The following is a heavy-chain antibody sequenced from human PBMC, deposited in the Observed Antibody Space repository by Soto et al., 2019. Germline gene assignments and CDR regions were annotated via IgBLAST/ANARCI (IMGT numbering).Heavy chain of an antibody. CDR1: GYTFTSHH. CDR2: INPRSGGT. CDR3: SSLDYGQWY. D-gene: IGHD3-10*01. V-gene: IGHV1-46*03. J-gene: IGHJ4*02. Sequence: QVQLVQSGAEVKKPGASVKVSCKASGYTFTSHHMHWVRQVPGEGLDWMGMINPRSGGTNSPQKFQGRVTMTRDTSTSTVDMELSSLRSEDTAVYYCSSLDYGQWYWGQGTLVTVSS.